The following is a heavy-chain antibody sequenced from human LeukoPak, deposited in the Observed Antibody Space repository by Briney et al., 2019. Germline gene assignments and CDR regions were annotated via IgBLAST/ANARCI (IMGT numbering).Heavy chain of an antibody. CDR1: GFTFSSYG. CDR2: IRYDGSNK. J-gene: IGHJ4*02. V-gene: IGHV3-30*02. Sequence: GGSLRLSCAASGFTFSSYGMHWVRQAPGKGLEWVAFIRYDGSNKYYADSVKGRFTISRDNSKNTLYLQMNSLRAEDTAVYYCAKDRERWLQSYFDYWGQGTVVTVSS. D-gene: IGHD5-24*01. CDR3: AKDRERWLQSYFDY.